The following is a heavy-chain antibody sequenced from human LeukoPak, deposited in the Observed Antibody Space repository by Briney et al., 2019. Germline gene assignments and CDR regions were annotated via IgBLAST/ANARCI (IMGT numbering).Heavy chain of an antibody. J-gene: IGHJ4*02. CDR1: GFTFSSYA. CDR3: AKREYNFWSGYFF. V-gene: IGHV3-23*01. Sequence: PGGSLRLSCAASGFTFSSYAMTWVRQAPGKGLEGVSSINVSGGSTYYADSVKGRFTISRDNSKNTLYLQMNSLRAEDTAVYYCAKREYNFWSGYFFWGQGTLVTVSS. D-gene: IGHD3-3*01. CDR2: INVSGGST.